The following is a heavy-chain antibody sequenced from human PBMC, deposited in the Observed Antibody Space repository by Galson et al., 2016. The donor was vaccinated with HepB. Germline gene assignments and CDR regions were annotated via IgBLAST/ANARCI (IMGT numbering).Heavy chain of an antibody. CDR3: ARDVNSWTGDRPLFDL. CDR2: ISHSGNTR. J-gene: IGHJ4*02. D-gene: IGHD6-13*01. V-gene: IGHV3-11*01. CDR1: GFSFNDFY. Sequence: SLRLSCAASGFSFNDFYMSWIRQPPGKALEWISYISHSGNTREYADSVKGRFTISRDNNKNSVYLQLNSLRAEDTALYYCARDVNSWTGDRPLFDLWGQGTLVAVSS.